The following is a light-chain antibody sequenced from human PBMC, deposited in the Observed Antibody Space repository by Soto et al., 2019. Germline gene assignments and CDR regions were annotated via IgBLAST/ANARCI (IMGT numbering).Light chain of an antibody. Sequence: QSVLTQPPSASGSPGQSVTISCTGTSSDVGGYNYVSWYQQHPGKAPKLMIYEVSKRPSGVPDRFSGSKSGNTASLTVSGLQAEDEADYCCSSYGGSVFVFGTGTKVTVL. J-gene: IGLJ1*01. V-gene: IGLV2-8*01. CDR3: SSYGGSVFV. CDR2: EVS. CDR1: SSDVGGYNY.